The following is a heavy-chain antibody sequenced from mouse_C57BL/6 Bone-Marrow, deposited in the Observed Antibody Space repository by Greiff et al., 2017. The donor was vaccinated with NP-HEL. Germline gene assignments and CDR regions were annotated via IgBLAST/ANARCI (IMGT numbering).Heavy chain of an antibody. V-gene: IGHV5-9-3*01. CDR2: ISSGGGYT. CDR3: TKGRSRGYAMDY. D-gene: IGHD1-1*01. CDR1: GFTFSSYA. J-gene: IGHJ4*01. Sequence: EVKLMESGGGLVKPGGSLKLSCAASGFTFSSYAMSWVRQTPEKRLEWVATISSGGGYTYFPDSVKGRFTISTDNAKNTLYLQMSSLRSEDTAMYYGTKGRSRGYAMDYWGQGTSVTVSS.